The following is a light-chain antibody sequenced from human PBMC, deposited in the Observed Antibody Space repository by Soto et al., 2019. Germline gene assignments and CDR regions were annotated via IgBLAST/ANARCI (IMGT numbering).Light chain of an antibody. Sequence: EIVLKQSPGTLSLSPGERATLSCRASQSVNKYLAWYQQKPGQAPRLLIYDASNRATGIPARFSGSGSGTDFTLTFSSLELEDLAVYYYHQRGTWPWLTFGAYTRVEI. CDR2: DAS. V-gene: IGKV3-11*01. CDR3: HQRGTWPWLT. CDR1: QSVNKY. J-gene: IGKJ4*01.